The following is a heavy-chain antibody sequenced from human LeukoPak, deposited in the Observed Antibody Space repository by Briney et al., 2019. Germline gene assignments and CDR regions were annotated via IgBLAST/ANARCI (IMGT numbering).Heavy chain of an antibody. D-gene: IGHD3-22*01. Sequence: SETLSLTCTVPGGSISSSSYYWGWIRQPPGKGLEWLGWIYYSGSTYYNPSLKSRVTISVDTYKNKFSLKLSSVTAADTAVYYCEMTTGRYDSSGYLGAFDIWGQGTMVTVSS. CDR3: EMTTGRYDSSGYLGAFDI. CDR1: GGSISSSSYY. J-gene: IGHJ3*02. CDR2: IYYSGST. V-gene: IGHV4-39*01.